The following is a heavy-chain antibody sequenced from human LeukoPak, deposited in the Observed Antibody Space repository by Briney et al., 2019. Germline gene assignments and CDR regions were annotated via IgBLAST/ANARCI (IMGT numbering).Heavy chain of an antibody. CDR3: ARGSRYSYGFGRTYYYYYMDV. CDR1: GGAFSGYY. Sequence: SETLSLTCAVYGGAFSGYYWSWIRQPPGKGLEWIGEINHSGSTNYNPSLKSRVTISVDTSKNQFSLQLSSVTAADTAVYYCARGSRYSYGFGRTYYYYYMDVWGKGTTVTVSS. CDR2: INHSGST. J-gene: IGHJ6*03. D-gene: IGHD5-18*01. V-gene: IGHV4-34*01.